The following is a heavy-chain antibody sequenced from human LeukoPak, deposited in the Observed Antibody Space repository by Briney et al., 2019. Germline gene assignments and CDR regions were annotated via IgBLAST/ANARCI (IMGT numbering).Heavy chain of an antibody. Sequence: PGGSLSLSCAASGFTFSSFAMSWVRQAPGKGRGWVSDISGSGGSTYYAASVKGRFTISRDNSNHTLYLQMNSLRTEDTAVYYCAKVGYCSSTSCPNDYWGQGTLVTVSS. CDR1: GFTFSSFA. CDR2: ISGSGGST. D-gene: IGHD2-2*01. CDR3: AKVGYCSSTSCPNDY. V-gene: IGHV3-23*01. J-gene: IGHJ4*02.